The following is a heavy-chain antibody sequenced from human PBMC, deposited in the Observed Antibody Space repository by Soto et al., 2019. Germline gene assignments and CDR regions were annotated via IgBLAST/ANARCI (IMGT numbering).Heavy chain of an antibody. J-gene: IGHJ6*02. CDR3: ARDIAAAGTSYYYYGMDV. Sequence: PGGSLRLSCAASGFTFSSYWMHWVRQAPGKGLEWVAVIWYDGSNKYYADSVKGRFTISRDNSKNTLYLQMNSLRAEDTAVYYCARDIAAAGTSYYYYGMDVWGQGTTVTVSS. D-gene: IGHD6-13*01. CDR2: IWYDGSNK. V-gene: IGHV3-33*08. CDR1: GFTFSSYW.